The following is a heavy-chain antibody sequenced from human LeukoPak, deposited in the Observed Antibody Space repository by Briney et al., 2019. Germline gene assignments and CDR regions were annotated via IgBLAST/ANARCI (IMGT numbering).Heavy chain of an antibody. D-gene: IGHD1-26*01. J-gene: IGHJ4*02. Sequence: GGSLRLSCAASGFTFSSYSMNWVRQAPGKGLEWVSSISSSSSYIYYADSVKGRFTISRDNSKNTLYLQMNSLRAEDTAVYYCARFYANEWELPHWGQGTLVTVSS. CDR3: ARFYANEWELPH. V-gene: IGHV3-21*01. CDR2: ISSSSSYI. CDR1: GFTFSSYS.